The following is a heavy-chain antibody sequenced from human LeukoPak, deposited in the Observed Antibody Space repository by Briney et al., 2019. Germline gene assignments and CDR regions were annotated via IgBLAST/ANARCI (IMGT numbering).Heavy chain of an antibody. CDR3: ARETRFWSGYVLDY. CDR1: GGSISSSSYY. J-gene: IGHJ4*02. CDR2: IYTSGST. V-gene: IGHV4-61*02. Sequence: SETLSLTCTVSGGSISSSSYYWGWIRQPAGKGLEWIGRIYTSGSTNYNPSLKSRVTMSVDTSKNQFSLKLSSVTAADTAVYYCARETRFWSGYVLDYWGQGTLVTVSS. D-gene: IGHD3-3*01.